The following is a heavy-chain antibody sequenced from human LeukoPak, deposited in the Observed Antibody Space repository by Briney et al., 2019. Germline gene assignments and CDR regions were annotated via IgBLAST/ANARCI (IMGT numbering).Heavy chain of an antibody. V-gene: IGHV3-23*01. J-gene: IGHJ2*01. Sequence: PGGSLRLSCAASGFTFSSYAKSWIRQAPGKGLDWVSAISGGGEDTYYPDSVKGRFTISRDNSKNTLYLQMSSLRAEDTAIYYCAKPRAMTTGVGRYFDLWGRGTLVTVSS. CDR2: ISGGGEDT. CDR3: AKPRAMTTGVGRYFDL. CDR1: GFTFSSYA. D-gene: IGHD1-1*01.